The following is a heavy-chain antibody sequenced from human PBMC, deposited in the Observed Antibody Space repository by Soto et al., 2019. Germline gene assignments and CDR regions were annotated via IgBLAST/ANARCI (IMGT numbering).Heavy chain of an antibody. J-gene: IGHJ4*02. CDR2: INHSGST. V-gene: IGHV4-34*01. CDR3: ASSTDYDFWSGTSALAYYFGH. Sequence: QVQLQQWGAGLLKPSETLSLTCAVSGGSFSGYYWCWIRQPQGKGLERIGEINHSGSTNYNPSLKSRVTISEDTSKKQFSLKLSSVAAADTGVYYCASSTDYDFWSGTSALAYYFGHWGQGTLVTVSS. CDR1: GGSFSGYY. D-gene: IGHD3-3*01.